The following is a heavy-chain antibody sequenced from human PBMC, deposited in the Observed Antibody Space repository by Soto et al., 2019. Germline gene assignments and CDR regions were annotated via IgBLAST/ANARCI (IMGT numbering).Heavy chain of an antibody. V-gene: IGHV3-48*03. J-gene: IGHJ4*02. Sequence: GGSLRLSCAGSGFTFRNSEMFWVRQAPGKGLEWVSKINYSGSNIYYSKSVKGRFTISRDNAKNSLYLQMNSLTDEDTAIYFCASEALCGADCYFFEYWGPGTRVTVSS. D-gene: IGHD2-21*02. CDR3: ASEALCGADCYFFEY. CDR1: GFTFRNSE. CDR2: INYSGSNI.